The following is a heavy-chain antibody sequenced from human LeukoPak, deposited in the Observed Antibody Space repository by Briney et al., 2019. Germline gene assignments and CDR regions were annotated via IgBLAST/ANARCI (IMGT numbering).Heavy chain of an antibody. J-gene: IGHJ3*02. CDR2: ISGSGGNT. CDR1: GFTFSSYA. V-gene: IGHV3-23*01. CDR3: AKGGATMAWRGRNAVYM. D-gene: IGHD1-26*01. Sequence: GGSLRLSCAASGFTFSSYAMSWVRQAPGKGLEWVLYISGSGGNTYYADSVTGRFTISRYNSKNTLYLQMNSLRAEDTAVYSCAKGGATMAWRGRNAVYMWGERTMVTVSS.